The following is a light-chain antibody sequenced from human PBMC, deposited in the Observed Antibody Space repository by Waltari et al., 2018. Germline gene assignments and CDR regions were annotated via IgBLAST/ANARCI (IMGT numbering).Light chain of an antibody. V-gene: IGLV2-11*01. CDR3: GSYAGSYGYV. CDR2: DVD. CDR1: SDDVGAYKY. Sequence: QSALTQPRSVSGSPGQSVTMSCIGASDDVGAYKYVSWYQQHPGRAPKLIIFDVDKRPSGVPDRFSGSKSGNTASLTVSALQVEDEADYYCGSYAGSYGYVFGSGTKVSVL. J-gene: IGLJ1*01.